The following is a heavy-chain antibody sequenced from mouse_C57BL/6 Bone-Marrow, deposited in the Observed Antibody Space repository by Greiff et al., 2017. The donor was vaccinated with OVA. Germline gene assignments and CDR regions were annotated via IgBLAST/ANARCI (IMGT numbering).Heavy chain of an antibody. J-gene: IGHJ2*01. CDR2: IYPGSGNT. CDR1: GYTFTDYY. CDR3: ARRVDFDY. Sequence: QVQLQQSGAELVRPGASVKLSCKASGYTFTDYYINWVKQRPGQGLEWIARIYPGSGNTYYNEKFKGKATLTAEKSSSTAYMQLSSLTSEDSAVYFCARRVDFDYWGQGTTLTVSS. V-gene: IGHV1-76*01.